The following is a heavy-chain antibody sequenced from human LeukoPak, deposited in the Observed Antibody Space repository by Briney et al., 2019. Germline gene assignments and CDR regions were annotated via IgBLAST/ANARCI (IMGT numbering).Heavy chain of an antibody. J-gene: IGHJ6*02. CDR2: FDPEDGET. V-gene: IGHV1-24*01. CDR1: GYTLTELS. CDR3: ARHGELLFGVPEYYYGMDV. Sequence: ASVKVSCKVSGYTLTELSMHWVRQAPGKGLEWMGGFDPEDGETIYAQKFQGRVTMTEDTSTDTAYMELRSLRSDDTAVYYCARHGELLFGVPEYYYGMDVWGQGTTVTVSS. D-gene: IGHD3-10*01.